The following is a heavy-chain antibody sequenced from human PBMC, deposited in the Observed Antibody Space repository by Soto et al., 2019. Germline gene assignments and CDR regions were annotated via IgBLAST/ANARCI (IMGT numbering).Heavy chain of an antibody. CDR3: ARAGWYRFDY. D-gene: IGHD2-15*01. CDR2: INSDGSTT. Sequence: EVQLVESGGDLVQPGGSLRLSCAASGFTFGSYWMHWVRPAPGKGLAWVSRINSDGSTTNYGDSVKGRFTISRDNAKSTLYLQMNSLRAEDTAVYYCARAGWYRFDYWGQGTLLTVSS. J-gene: IGHJ4*02. V-gene: IGHV3-74*01. CDR1: GFTFGSYW.